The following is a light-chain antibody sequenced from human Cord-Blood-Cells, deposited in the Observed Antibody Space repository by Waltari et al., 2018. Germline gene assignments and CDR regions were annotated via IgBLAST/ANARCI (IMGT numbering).Light chain of an antibody. Sequence: QSALTQPRSVSGSPGQSVTISCTGTSRDVGGYNYVSWYQQHPGKAPKLMIYDVSKRAPGVSGRFPCAKSGNTASLSISGLQAEDEADYYCCSYAGSSHVVFGGGTKLTVL. J-gene: IGLJ2*01. CDR1: SRDVGGYNY. CDR3: CSYAGSSHVV. V-gene: IGLV2-11*01. CDR2: DVS.